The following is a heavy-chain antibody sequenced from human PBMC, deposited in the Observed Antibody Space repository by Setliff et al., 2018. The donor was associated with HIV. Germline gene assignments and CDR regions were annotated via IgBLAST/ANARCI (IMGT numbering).Heavy chain of an antibody. V-gene: IGHV3-23*01. J-gene: IGHJ4*02. CDR2: VSSGGEIM. Sequence: PGGSLRLSCAASGFTFSSYSMNWVRQAPGKGLEWVSAVSSGGEIMFYADSVKGRFTISRDNSKNTLYLRMISLRADDTAVYYCAKSLLVAGNDYWGQGTLVTVSS. D-gene: IGHD2-8*02. CDR1: GFTFSSYS. CDR3: AKSLLVAGNDY.